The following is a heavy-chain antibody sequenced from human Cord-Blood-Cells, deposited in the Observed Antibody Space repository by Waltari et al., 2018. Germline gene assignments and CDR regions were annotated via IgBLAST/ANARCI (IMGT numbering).Heavy chain of an antibody. J-gene: IGHJ4*02. CDR1: AGSFSGYS. D-gene: IGHD3-22*01. Sequence: QVQLQQWGAGLLKPSETLSLTCAAYAGSFSGYSWTWILQPPGKGLEWIGEINHSGSTNYNPSLKSRVTISVDTSKNQFSLKLSSVTAADTAVYYCARRPYYYDSSGYLLVDYWGQGTLVTVSS. CDR2: INHSGST. V-gene: IGHV4-34*01. CDR3: ARRPYYYDSSGYLLVDY.